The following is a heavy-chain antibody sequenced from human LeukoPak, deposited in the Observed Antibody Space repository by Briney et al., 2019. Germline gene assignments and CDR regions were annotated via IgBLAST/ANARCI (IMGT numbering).Heavy chain of an antibody. J-gene: IGHJ6*02. CDR2: IRSKSNNYAT. CDR3: TSPPPYYGNSWSAGMDV. D-gene: IGHD2-21*01. CDR1: GFIFSDSA. V-gene: IGHV3-73*01. Sequence: GGSLRLSCAASGFIFSDSAMHWVRQASGKGPEWVGHIRSKSNNYATAYGASVKGRFTISRDDSKNTVYLLMNSLKTDDTAVYYCTSPPPYYGNSWSAGMDVWGQGTRVIV.